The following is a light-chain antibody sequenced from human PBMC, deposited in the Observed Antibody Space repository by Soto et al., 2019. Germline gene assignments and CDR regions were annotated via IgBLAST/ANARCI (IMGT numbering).Light chain of an antibody. CDR1: QSISTW. J-gene: IGKJ1*01. CDR3: QEYNSYSRGT. V-gene: IGKV1-5*03. CDR2: KAS. Sequence: EIQMTQSPSTLSASVGDRVTITCRSIQSISTWLAWYQQKPGKAPKLLIYKASTSESGVPSRFSGSGSGTEFTITINSLQSDDFATYYCQEYNSYSRGTFGQGTKVDI.